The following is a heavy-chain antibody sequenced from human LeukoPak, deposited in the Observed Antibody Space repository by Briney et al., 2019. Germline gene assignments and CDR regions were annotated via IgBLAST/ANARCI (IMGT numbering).Heavy chain of an antibody. CDR2: VYYSGST. J-gene: IGHJ4*02. CDR3: ARHEAQDFDY. V-gene: IGHV4-59*08. CDR1: GGSISTYY. Sequence: SETLSLTCTVSGGSISTYYWSWIRQPPGKGLEWIGNVYYSGSTNYNPSLKSRVTMSVDTSKNQFSLKLSSVTATDTAVYYCARHEAQDFDYWGQGTLVTVSS.